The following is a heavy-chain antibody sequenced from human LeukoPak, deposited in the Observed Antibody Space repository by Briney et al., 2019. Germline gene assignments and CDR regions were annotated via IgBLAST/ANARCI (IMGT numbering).Heavy chain of an antibody. CDR1: GGSISNYY. CDR3: ARVRGTRLKNYYYYYYMDV. D-gene: IGHD3-16*01. V-gene: IGHV4-34*01. J-gene: IGHJ6*03. CDR2: INHSGST. Sequence: PSETLSLTCTVSGGSISNYYWSWTRQPPGKGLEWIGEINHSGSTNYNPSLKSRVTISVDTSKNQFSLKLSSVTAADTAVYYCARVRGTRLKNYYYYYYMDVWGKGTTVTVSS.